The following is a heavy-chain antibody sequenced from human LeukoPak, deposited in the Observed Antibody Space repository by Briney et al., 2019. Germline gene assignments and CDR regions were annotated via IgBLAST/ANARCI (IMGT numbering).Heavy chain of an antibody. D-gene: IGHD3-9*01. CDR3: ARGSTLRYFDWLLYRGGNWFDP. CDR2: MNPNSGNT. J-gene: IGHJ5*02. CDR1: GYTFTSYD. Sequence: ASVTVSCKASGYTFTSYDINWVRQATGQGLEWMGWMNPNSGNTGYAQKFQGRVTITRNTSISTAYMELSSLRSEDTAVYYCARGSTLRYFDWLLYRGGNWFDPWGQGTLVTVSS. V-gene: IGHV1-8*03.